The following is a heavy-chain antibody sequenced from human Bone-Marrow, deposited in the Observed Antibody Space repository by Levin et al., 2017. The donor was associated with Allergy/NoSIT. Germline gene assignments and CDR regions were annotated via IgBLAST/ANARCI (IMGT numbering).Heavy chain of an antibody. CDR2: ISSRSVYI. CDR3: ARDQELYTSGWYGANYYYFAMDV. CDR1: GFMFSGYS. D-gene: IGHD6-19*01. V-gene: IGHV3-21*01. Sequence: KAGGSLRLSCAASGFMFSGYSMNWVRQAPGKGLEWVSSISSRSVYIYYADSVKGRFTVSRDNDNNSLYLQMNSLRAEDTAVYYCARDQELYTSGWYGANYYYFAMDVWGQGTTVTVSS. J-gene: IGHJ6*02.